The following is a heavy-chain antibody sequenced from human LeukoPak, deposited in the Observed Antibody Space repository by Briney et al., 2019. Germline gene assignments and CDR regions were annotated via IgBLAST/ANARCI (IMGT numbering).Heavy chain of an antibody. CDR2: ISSSGSGDNT. CDR3: AKDRTVGASYWYFDF. D-gene: IGHD1-26*01. Sequence: GGSLRLSCAASGVTLSSFAMSWARQAPGKGLEWVSGISSSGSGDNTYYADSVKGRFTISRDSSKNTLFLHMNTLRAEDTAIYYCAKDRTVGASYWYFDFWGRGTLVTVSS. V-gene: IGHV3-23*01. J-gene: IGHJ2*01. CDR1: GVTLSSFA.